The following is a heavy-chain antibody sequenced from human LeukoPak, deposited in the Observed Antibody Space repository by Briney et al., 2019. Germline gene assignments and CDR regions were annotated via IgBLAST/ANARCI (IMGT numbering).Heavy chain of an antibody. CDR3: ARDSSIAAAGIRGRGFDP. CDR1: GGSFSGYY. V-gene: IGHV4-34*01. Sequence: PSETLSLTCAVYGGSFSGYYWSWIRQPPGKGLEWIGEINHSGSTNYNPSLKSRVTISVDTSKNQFSLKLSSVTAADTAVYYCARDSSIAAAGIRGRGFDPWGQGTLVTVSS. D-gene: IGHD6-13*01. J-gene: IGHJ5*02. CDR2: INHSGST.